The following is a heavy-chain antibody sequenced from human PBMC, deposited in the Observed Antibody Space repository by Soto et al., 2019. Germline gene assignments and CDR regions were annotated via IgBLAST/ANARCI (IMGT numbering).Heavy chain of an antibody. CDR2: TYYRSNWRH. CDR1: GDSVSSNTAA. CDR3: ARGVAGSGFDL. Sequence: SQILSLTGAISGDSVSSNTAAWNWIRSSPSRGLEWLGRTYYRSNWRHDYAVSVKSRITVNPDTSKNHFSLQLNSVTPDDTAVYYCARGVAGSGFDLWGQGTLVTVSS. V-gene: IGHV6-1*01. J-gene: IGHJ4*02. D-gene: IGHD6-19*01.